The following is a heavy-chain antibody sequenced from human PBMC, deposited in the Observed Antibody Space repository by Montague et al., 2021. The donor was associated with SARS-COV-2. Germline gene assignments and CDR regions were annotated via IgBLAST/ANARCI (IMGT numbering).Heavy chain of an antibody. CDR2: IHYNGAT. Sequence: SETLSLTCTVSGGYINYYYWTWIRQPPGKELEWIGYIHYNGATNYNPSLENPISISLDASKNQFYLSLTSVASADAAVYYCARHHISTMYGYSWFDPWGRGTLVTVSS. CDR1: GGYINYYY. V-gene: IGHV4-59*01. J-gene: IGHJ5*02. D-gene: IGHD1-14*01. CDR3: ARHHISTMYGYSWFDP.